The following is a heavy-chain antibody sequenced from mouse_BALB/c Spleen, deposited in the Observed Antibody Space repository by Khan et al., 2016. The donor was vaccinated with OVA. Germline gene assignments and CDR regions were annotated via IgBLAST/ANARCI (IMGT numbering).Heavy chain of an antibody. J-gene: IGHJ3*01. V-gene: IGHV5-4*02. CDR1: GSTFSDYY. D-gene: IGHD2-13*01. CDR2: ISDINSYI. Sequence: EVELVESGGGLMKPGGSLKLSCAASGSTFSDYYMYWVRQTPEKRLEWVATISDINSYIYYPDNVKGRFTISRDNAKNNLYLQMNSLKSEDTAMYYCIRGYYGDPFAYWGQGTLVTVSA. CDR3: IRGYYGDPFAY.